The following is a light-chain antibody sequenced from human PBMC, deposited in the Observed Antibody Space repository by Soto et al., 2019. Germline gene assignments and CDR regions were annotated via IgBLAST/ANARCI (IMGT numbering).Light chain of an antibody. V-gene: IGKV3-15*01. Sequence: MSQPPDKTTMSPGETATLTCRASQGLGTNLAWYQQRPGQAPRLLIYAASTRATGVPARFSGSGSETEFTLTITTLQSEDSAVYYCQHYNLWPLSFGEGTRLEI. CDR1: QGLGTN. CDR2: AAS. CDR3: QHYNLWPLS. J-gene: IGKJ5*01.